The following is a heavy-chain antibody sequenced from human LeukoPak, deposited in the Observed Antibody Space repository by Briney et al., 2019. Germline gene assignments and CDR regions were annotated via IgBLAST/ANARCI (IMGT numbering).Heavy chain of an antibody. V-gene: IGHV4-34*01. Sequence: SETLSLTCAVYGGSFSGYYWSWIRQPPGKGLEWIGEINHSGSTNYNPSLTSRVTISVDTSKNHFSLNLRSVTAADTAVYYCARGGPGYCSSTSCFVGTRHYYYYYMDVWGKGTTVTVSS. CDR2: INHSGST. J-gene: IGHJ6*03. CDR1: GGSFSGYY. D-gene: IGHD2-2*03. CDR3: ARGGPGYCSSTSCFVGTRHYYYYYMDV.